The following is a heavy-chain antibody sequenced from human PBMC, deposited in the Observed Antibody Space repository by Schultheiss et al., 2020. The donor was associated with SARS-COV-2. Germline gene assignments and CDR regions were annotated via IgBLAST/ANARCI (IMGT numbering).Heavy chain of an antibody. V-gene: IGHV1-69*13. CDR3: ARDRGGVVVPAERFDP. Sequence: SVKVSCKASGGTFSSYAISWVRQAPGQGLEWMGGIIPIFGTANYAQKFQGRVTITADESTSTAYMELRSLRSDDTAVYYCARDRGGVVVPAERFDPWGQGTLVTVSS. CDR1: GGTFSSYA. J-gene: IGHJ5*02. D-gene: IGHD2-2*01. CDR2: IIPIFGTA.